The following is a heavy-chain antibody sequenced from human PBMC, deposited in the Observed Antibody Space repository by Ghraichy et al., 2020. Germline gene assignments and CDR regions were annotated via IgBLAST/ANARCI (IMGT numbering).Heavy chain of an antibody. Sequence: SQTLSLTCAVYGGSFSGYYWSWIRQPPGKGLEWIGEINHSGSTNYNPSLKSRVTISVDTSKNQFSLKLSSVTAADTAVYYCARGRESSSWYVTNSYDYWGQGTLVTVSS. V-gene: IGHV4-34*01. CDR2: INHSGST. J-gene: IGHJ4*02. CDR1: GGSFSGYY. D-gene: IGHD6-13*01. CDR3: ARGRESSSWYVTNSYDY.